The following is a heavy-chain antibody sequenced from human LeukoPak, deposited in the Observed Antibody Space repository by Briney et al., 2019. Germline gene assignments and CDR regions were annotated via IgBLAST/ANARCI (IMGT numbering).Heavy chain of an antibody. V-gene: IGHV3-21*01. CDR3: AGSGKLVTPWARDY. J-gene: IGHJ4*02. Sequence: GGSLRLSCAASGFTFSSYSMNWVRQAPGKGLGWVSSIRSRSSYIYYADSVKGRFTISRDKAKNSLYLQMNSPRAEDTAVYYCAGSGKLVTPWARDYWGQGTLVTVSS. CDR2: IRSRSSYI. CDR1: GFTFSSYS. D-gene: IGHD5-18*01.